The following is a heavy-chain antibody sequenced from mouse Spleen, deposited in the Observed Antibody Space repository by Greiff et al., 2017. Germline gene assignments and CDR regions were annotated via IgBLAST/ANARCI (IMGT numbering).Heavy chain of an antibody. CDR1: GYTFTDYY. V-gene: IGHV1-76*01. J-gene: IGHJ1*01. CDR2: IYPGSGNT. D-gene: IGHD1-1*02. CDR3: ARCGYWYFDV. Sequence: QVQLQQSGAELVRPGASVKLSCKASGYTFTDYYINWVKQRPGQGLEWIARIYPGSGNTYYNEKFKGKATLTAEKSSSTAYMQLSSLTSEDSAVYFCARCGYWYFDVWGAGTTVTVSS.